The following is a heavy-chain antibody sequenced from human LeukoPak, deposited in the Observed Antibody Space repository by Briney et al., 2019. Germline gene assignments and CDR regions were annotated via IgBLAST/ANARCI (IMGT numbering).Heavy chain of an antibody. CDR1: GYTFTSYD. CDR2: MNPNSGNT. Sequence: VASVKVSCKASGYTFTSYDINWVRQATRQGLEWMGWMNPNSGNTGYAQKFQGRVTITRNTSISTAYMELSSLRSEDTAVYYCARGPGGATGTTDYWGQGTLVTVSS. J-gene: IGHJ4*02. V-gene: IGHV1-8*03. D-gene: IGHD1-1*01. CDR3: ARGPGGATGTTDY.